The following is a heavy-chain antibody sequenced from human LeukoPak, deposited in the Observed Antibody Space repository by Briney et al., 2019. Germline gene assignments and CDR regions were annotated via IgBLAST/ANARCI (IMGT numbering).Heavy chain of an antibody. Sequence: GESLKISCKASGYSFTTYWIAWVRQMPGKGLECMGIIYPGDSDTRYSPSFQGQVTISADKSISTAYLQWSSLKASDTAMYYCARRDMATNTPFDYWGQGTLVTVSS. J-gene: IGHJ4*02. CDR1: GYSFTTYW. V-gene: IGHV5-51*01. CDR2: IYPGDSDT. D-gene: IGHD5-24*01. CDR3: ARRDMATNTPFDY.